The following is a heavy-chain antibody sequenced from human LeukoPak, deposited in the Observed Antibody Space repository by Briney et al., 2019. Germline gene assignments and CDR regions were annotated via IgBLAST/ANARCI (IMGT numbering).Heavy chain of an antibody. CDR1: GFTFSSYS. CDR3: ARDLKDDILTGYYSG. D-gene: IGHD3-9*01. V-gene: IGHV3-21*01. CDR2: ISSSSSYI. Sequence: GWSLRLSCAASGFTFSSYSMNWVRQAPGKGLEWVSSISSSSSYIYYADSVKGRFTISRDNAKNSLYLQMNSLRAEDTAVYYCARDLKDDILTGYYSGWGQGTLVTVSS. J-gene: IGHJ4*02.